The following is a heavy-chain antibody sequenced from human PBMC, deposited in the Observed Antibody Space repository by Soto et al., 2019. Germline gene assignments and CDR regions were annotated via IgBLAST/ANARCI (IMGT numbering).Heavy chain of an antibody. CDR1: GGSISSYY. Sequence: QVQLQESGPGLVKPSETLSLICTVSGGSISSYYWSWIRQPPGKGLEWIGYIYYSGSTNYNPSLKSRVTISVDTSKNQFSLKLSSVTAADTAVYYCARRWGDAFDSWGQGTMVTVSS. D-gene: IGHD3-16*01. CDR3: ARRWGDAFDS. CDR2: IYYSGST. J-gene: IGHJ3*02. V-gene: IGHV4-59*08.